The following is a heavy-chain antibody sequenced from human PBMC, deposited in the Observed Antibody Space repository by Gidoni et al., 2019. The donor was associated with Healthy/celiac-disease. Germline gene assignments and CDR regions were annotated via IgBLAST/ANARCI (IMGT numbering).Heavy chain of an antibody. D-gene: IGHD2-2*01. J-gene: IGHJ4*02. V-gene: IGHV1-2*06. CDR1: GYTFTGYY. CDR3: ARSLCSSTSCYGD. CDR2: INPNSDGT. Sequence: QVQLVQSGAAVKKPGASVKVSCKSSGYTFTGYYMHWVRQAPGQGLEWMGRINPNSDGTNYAQKFQGRVTMTRDTYISTAYMELSRLRSDDTAVYYCARSLCSSTSCYGDWGQGTLVTVSS.